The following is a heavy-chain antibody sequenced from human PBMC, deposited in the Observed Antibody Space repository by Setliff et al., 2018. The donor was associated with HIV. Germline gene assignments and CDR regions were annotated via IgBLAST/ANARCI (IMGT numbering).Heavy chain of an antibody. CDR2: IYYSGST. CDR1: GGSISRGGYY. J-gene: IGHJ4*02. V-gene: IGHV4-31*11. Sequence: SETLSLTCAVSGGSISRGGYYWNWIRLQPGKGLEWIGHIYYSGSTQYNPSLKSRIAISVDTSKDQLSLTVNSVTAADTAIYYCARGQRYSSSPYDYWGQGTLVTVSS. D-gene: IGHD6-6*01. CDR3: ARGQRYSSSPYDY.